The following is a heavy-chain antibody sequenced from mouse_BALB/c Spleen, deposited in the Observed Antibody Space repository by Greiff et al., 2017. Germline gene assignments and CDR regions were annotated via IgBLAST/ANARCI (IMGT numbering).Heavy chain of an antibody. CDR3: TRRDYYGSSYAMDY. CDR1: GYTFTSYY. V-gene: IGHV1S81*02. CDR2: INPSNGGT. Sequence: QVQLQQPGAELVKPGASVKLSCKASGYTFTSYYMYWVKQRPGQGLEWIGGINPSNGGTNFNEKFKSKATLTVDKSSSTAYMQLSSLTSEDSAVYYCTRRDYYGSSYAMDYWGQGTSVTVSS. J-gene: IGHJ4*01. D-gene: IGHD1-1*01.